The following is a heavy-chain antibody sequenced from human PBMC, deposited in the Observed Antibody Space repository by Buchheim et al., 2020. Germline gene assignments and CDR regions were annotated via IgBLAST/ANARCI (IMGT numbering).Heavy chain of an antibody. CDR1: GFTFSSYA. CDR2: ISYDGSNK. D-gene: IGHD3-10*01. CDR3: ASLDYYGSGTEDNWFDP. V-gene: IGHV3-30-3*01. Sequence: QVQLVESGGGVVQPGRSLRLSCAASGFTFSSYAMHWVRQAPGKGLEWVAVISYDGSNKYYADSVKGRFTISRDNSKHTLYLQMNSLRAEDTAVYYCASLDYYGSGTEDNWFDPWGQGTL. J-gene: IGHJ5*02.